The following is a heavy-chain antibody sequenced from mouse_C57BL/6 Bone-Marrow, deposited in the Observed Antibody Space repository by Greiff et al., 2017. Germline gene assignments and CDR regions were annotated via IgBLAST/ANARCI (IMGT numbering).Heavy chain of an antibody. Sequence: QVHVKQSGAELVRPGASVTLSCKASGYTFTDYEMHWVKQTPVHGLEWIGAIDPETGGTAYTQKFKGKAILTADKSSSTAYMELRSLTSEDSAVYYCTRVDYYGSSLYYFDYWGQGTTLTVSS. CDR3: TRVDYYGSSLYYFDY. D-gene: IGHD1-1*01. V-gene: IGHV1-15*01. J-gene: IGHJ2*01. CDR2: IDPETGGT. CDR1: GYTFTDYE.